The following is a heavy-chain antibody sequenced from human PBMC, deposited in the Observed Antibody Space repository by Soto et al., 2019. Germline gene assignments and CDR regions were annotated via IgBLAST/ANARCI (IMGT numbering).Heavy chain of an antibody. J-gene: IGHJ6*03. V-gene: IGHV1-8*01. CDR2: MNPNSGNT. CDR1: GYTFTSYD. D-gene: IGHD2-2*01. CDR3: ARALRPAANYYYMDV. Sequence: QVQLVQSGAEVKKPGASVKVSCKAPGYTFTSYDINWVRQATGQGLEWMGWMNPNSGNTGYAQKFQGRVTMTRNTSISTAYMELSSLRSEDTAVYYCARALRPAANYYYMDVWGKGTTVTVSS.